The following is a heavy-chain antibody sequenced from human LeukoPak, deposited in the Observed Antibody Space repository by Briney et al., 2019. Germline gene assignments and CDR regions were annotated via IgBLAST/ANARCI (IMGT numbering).Heavy chain of an antibody. D-gene: IGHD3-9*01. CDR3: ARVFEYDILTGYPNWFDP. CDR1: GYTFTSYD. CDR2: MNPNSGNT. J-gene: IGHJ5*02. V-gene: IGHV1-18*01. Sequence: GASVKVSCKASGYTFTSYDINWVRQATGQGLEWMGWMNPNSGNTNYAQKLQGRVTTTTDTSTSTAYMELRSLRSDDTAVYYCARVFEYDILTGYPNWFDPWGQGTLVTVSS.